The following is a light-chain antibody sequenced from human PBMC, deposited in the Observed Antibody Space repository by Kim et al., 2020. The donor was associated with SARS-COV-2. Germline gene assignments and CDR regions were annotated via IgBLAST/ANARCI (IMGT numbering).Light chain of an antibody. J-gene: IGKJ2*01. CDR1: QSISSW. CDR2: KAS. V-gene: IGKV1-5*03. CDR3: QQYNSYSYT. Sequence: SASVGDGVTITCRASQSISSWLAWYQQKPGKAPKRLIYKASSLESGVPSRFSGSGSGTEFTLTISSLQPDDFATYYCQQYNSYSYTFGQGTKLEI.